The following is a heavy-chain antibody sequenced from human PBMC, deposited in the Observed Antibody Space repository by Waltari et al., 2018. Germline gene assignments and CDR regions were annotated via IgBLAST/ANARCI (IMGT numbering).Heavy chain of an antibody. CDR2: ISSSSSYI. D-gene: IGHD6-19*01. CDR1: GFTFSSYS. Sequence: EVQLVESGGGLVKPGGSLRLSCAASGFTFSSYSMNWVRQAPGKGLEWVSSISSSSSYIYYADSVKGRFTISRDNAKNSLYLQMNSLRAEDTAVYYCARDGQWLVLDGGGWFDPWGQGTLVTVSS. J-gene: IGHJ5*02. CDR3: ARDGQWLVLDGGGWFDP. V-gene: IGHV3-21*01.